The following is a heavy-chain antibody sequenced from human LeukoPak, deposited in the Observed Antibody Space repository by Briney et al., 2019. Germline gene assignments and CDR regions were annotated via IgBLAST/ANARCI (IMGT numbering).Heavy chain of an antibody. CDR2: INPDSGGT. J-gene: IGHJ4*02. CDR3: ARDPRIPVPGDY. D-gene: IGHD2-2*01. CDR1: GYTFTDYY. V-gene: IGHV1-2*02. Sequence: ASVKVSCKASGYTFTDYYIHWVRQAPGQGLEWMGLINPDSGGTNYAQEVQGRVTMTRDTSISTAYIELRRLRSDDTAVYYCARDPRIPVPGDYWGQGTLVTVSS.